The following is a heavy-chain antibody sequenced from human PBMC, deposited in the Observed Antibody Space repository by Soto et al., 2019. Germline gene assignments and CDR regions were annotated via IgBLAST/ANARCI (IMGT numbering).Heavy chain of an antibody. CDR1: GFTVSSNY. Sequence: GGSLRLSCAASGFTVSSNYMSWVRQAPGKGLEWVSVIYSGGSTYYADSVKGRFTISRHNSKNTLYLQMNSLRAEDTAVYYCARAHYDILTGYSYFDYWGQGTLVTVSS. J-gene: IGHJ4*02. CDR2: IYSGGST. V-gene: IGHV3-53*04. CDR3: ARAHYDILTGYSYFDY. D-gene: IGHD3-9*01.